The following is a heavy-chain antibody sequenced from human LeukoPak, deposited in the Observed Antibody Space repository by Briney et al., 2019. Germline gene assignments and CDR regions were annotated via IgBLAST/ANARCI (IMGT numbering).Heavy chain of an antibody. CDR3: ARGVGGLLRYFWGAYYYYGMDV. Sequence: PSETLSLTCTVSGGSISSGGYYWSWIRQPPGKGLEWIGEINHSGSTNYNPSLKSRVTTSVDTSKNQFSLKLSSVTAADTAVYYCARGVGGLLRYFWGAYYYYGMDVWGQGTTVTVSS. CDR2: INHSGST. J-gene: IGHJ6*02. D-gene: IGHD3-9*01. V-gene: IGHV4-39*07. CDR1: GGSISSGGYY.